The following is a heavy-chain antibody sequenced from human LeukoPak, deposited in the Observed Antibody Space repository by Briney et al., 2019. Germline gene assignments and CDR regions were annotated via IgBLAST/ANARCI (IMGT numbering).Heavy chain of an antibody. D-gene: IGHD3-10*01. Sequence: KTGVPLTLSCAVYIFTCCFYSMKCVAHARGKGRVGLTSISGSRRYIFYADSVKGSYTIYRDNAKNSLYLQMNSLRAEDTDVYYCARFGRDGSGWFDPWGQGTLVTVSS. CDR1: IFTCCFYS. J-gene: IGHJ5*01. CDR2: ISGSRRYI. CDR3: ARFGRDGSGWFDP. V-gene: IGHV3-21*01.